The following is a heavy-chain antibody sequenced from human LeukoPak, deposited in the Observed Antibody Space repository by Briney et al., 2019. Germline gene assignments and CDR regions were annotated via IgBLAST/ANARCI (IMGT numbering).Heavy chain of an antibody. V-gene: IGHV1-2*02. CDR3: ARIYDFWSGYYTGVDY. J-gene: IGHJ4*02. D-gene: IGHD3-3*01. CDR1: GYTFTGYY. CDR2: INPNSGGT. Sequence: ASVKVSCKASGYTFTGYYMHWVRQAPGQGLEWMGWINPNSGGTNYAQKFQGRVTMTRDTSISTAYMELSRLRSDDTAVYYCARIYDFWSGYYTGVDYWGQGTLVTVSS.